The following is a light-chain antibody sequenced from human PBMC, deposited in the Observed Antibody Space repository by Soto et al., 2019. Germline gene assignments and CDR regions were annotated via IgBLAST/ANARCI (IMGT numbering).Light chain of an antibody. CDR1: SSDVGAYNY. CDR2: EVT. V-gene: IGLV2-8*01. J-gene: IGLJ2*01. Sequence: QSALTQPPSASGSPGQSVTISCAGTSSDVGAYNYVSWYQQHPGKAPKLMIYEVTKRPSGVPDRFSGSKAGNTACLTVSGLQVEDEADYCCSSHAGTKVVFGGGTKVTVL. CDR3: SSHAGTKVV.